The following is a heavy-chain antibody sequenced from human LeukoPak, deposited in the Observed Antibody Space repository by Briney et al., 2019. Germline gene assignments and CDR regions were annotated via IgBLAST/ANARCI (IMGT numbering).Heavy chain of an antibody. V-gene: IGHV1-69*13. Sequence: SVKVSCKASGGTFSSYAISWVRQAPGQGLEWMGGIIPIFGTANYAQKFQGRVTITADESTSTDYMELSSLRSEDTAVYYCASYQQWLVKGTFDYWGQGTLVTVSS. CDR3: ASYQQWLVKGTFDY. CDR2: IIPIFGTA. D-gene: IGHD6-19*01. CDR1: GGTFSSYA. J-gene: IGHJ4*02.